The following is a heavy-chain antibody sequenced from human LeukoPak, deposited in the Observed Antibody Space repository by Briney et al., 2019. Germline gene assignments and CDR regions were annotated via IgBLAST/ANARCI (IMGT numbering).Heavy chain of an antibody. CDR3: ATNSGYN. D-gene: IGHD5-12*01. V-gene: IGHV4-59*01. Sequence: SETLSLTCTVSGGSISSYYWSWIRQPPGKGLEWIGYIYYSGSTNYNPSLKSRVTISVDTSKNQFSLKLSSVTAADTAVYYCATNSGYNWGQGTMVTVSS. CDR1: GGSISSYY. J-gene: IGHJ3*01. CDR2: IYYSGST.